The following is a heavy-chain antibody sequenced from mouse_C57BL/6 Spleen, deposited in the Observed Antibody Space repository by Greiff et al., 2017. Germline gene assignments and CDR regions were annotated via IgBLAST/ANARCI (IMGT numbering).Heavy chain of an antibody. CDR1: GYTFTSYW. J-gene: IGHJ4*01. CDR2: IDPSDSYT. CDR3: ARRGRYSKGDYAMDY. V-gene: IGHV1-50*01. Sequence: VQLQQPGAELVKPGASVKLSCKASGYTFTSYWMPWVKQRPGQGLEWIGEIDPSDSYTTYNQQFKGKATLTVDTSSSTASLQLSSLTSEDSAFYYCARRGRYSKGDYAMDYWGQGTSVTVSS. D-gene: IGHD2-5*01.